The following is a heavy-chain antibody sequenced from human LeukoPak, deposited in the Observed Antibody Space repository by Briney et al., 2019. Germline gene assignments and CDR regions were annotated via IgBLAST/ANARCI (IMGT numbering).Heavy chain of an antibody. Sequence: SETLSLTCTVPGGSFSAYYCHWIRQPAEKGLEWIGRIHTDGSTNYNPSLKSRVTVSVDTSKNQCPLTLSSVTAADTAVYYCARVMVGATRFYHWGQGTLVTVSS. CDR3: ARVMVGATRFYH. J-gene: IGHJ5*02. CDR2: IHTDGST. CDR1: GGSFSAYY. D-gene: IGHD1-26*01. V-gene: IGHV4-4*07.